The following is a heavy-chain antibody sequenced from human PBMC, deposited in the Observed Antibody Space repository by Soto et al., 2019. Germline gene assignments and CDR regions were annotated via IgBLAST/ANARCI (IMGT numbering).Heavy chain of an antibody. CDR2: IDWDDDK. J-gene: IGHJ6*02. CDR1: GFSLSTSGMC. Sequence: SGPTLVNPTQTLTLTCTFSGFSLSTSGMCVSWIRQPPGKALEWLALIDWDDDKYYSTSLKTRLTISKDTSKNQVVLTMTNMDPVDTATYYCARILTVAAAEDYYYGMDVWGQGTTVTVSS. V-gene: IGHV2-70*01. CDR3: ARILTVAAAEDYYYGMDV. D-gene: IGHD6-13*01.